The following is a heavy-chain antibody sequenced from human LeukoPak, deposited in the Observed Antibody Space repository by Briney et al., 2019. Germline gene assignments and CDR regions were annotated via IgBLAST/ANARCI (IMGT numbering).Heavy chain of an antibody. V-gene: IGHV3-23*01. J-gene: IGHJ4*02. D-gene: IGHD3-3*01. CDR1: GFTFSSYA. Sequence: GGSLRLSCAASGFTFSSYAMSWVRQAPGKGLEWVSAISGSGGSTYYADSVKGRFTISRDDSKNTLYLQMNSLRAEDTAVYYCAKDGPRGYDFWSGYYDLYYFDYWGQGTLVTVSS. CDR2: ISGSGGST. CDR3: AKDGPRGYDFWSGYYDLYYFDY.